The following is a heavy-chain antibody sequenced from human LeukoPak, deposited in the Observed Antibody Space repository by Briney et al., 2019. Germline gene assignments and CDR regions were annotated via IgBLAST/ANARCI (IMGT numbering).Heavy chain of an antibody. V-gene: IGHV1-2*06. CDR2: INPNSGGT. Sequence: SVKVSCKASGYTFTGYYMHWVRQAPGQGLEWMGRINPNSGGTNYAQKFQGRVTMTRDTSISTAYMELSRLRSDDTAVYYCARDSGDYYDSRGYNWFDPWGQGTLVTVSS. CDR3: ARDSGDYYDSRGYNWFDP. J-gene: IGHJ5*02. CDR1: GYTFTGYY. D-gene: IGHD3-22*01.